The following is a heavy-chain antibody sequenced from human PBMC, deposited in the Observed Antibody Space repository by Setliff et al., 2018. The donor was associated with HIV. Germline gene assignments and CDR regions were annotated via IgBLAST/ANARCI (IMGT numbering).Heavy chain of an antibody. D-gene: IGHD3-10*01. CDR2: INHNGGT. J-gene: IGHJ4*02. CDR3: ARDLAWPGYFDY. V-gene: IGHV4-34*01. CDR1: GGSFTSYY. Sequence: SETLSLTCAVYGGSFTSYYWTWIRQAPGKDLEWIGEINHNGGTYYNPSLKSRVTISVDKSKNQFSLKLSSVTAADTAVYYCARDLAWPGYFDYWGQGTLVTVSS.